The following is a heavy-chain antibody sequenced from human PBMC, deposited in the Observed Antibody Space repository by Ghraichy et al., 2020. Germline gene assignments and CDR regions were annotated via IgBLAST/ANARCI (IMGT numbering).Heavy chain of an antibody. V-gene: IGHV4-34*01. Sequence: SETLSLTCAVYGGSFSGYYWSWIRQPPGKGLEWIGEINHSGSTNYNPSLKSRVTISVDTSKNQFSLKLSSVTAADTAVYYCARTKMYSSGPYNWFDPWGQGTLVTVSS. J-gene: IGHJ5*02. D-gene: IGHD6-19*01. CDR3: ARTKMYSSGPYNWFDP. CDR2: INHSGST. CDR1: GGSFSGYY.